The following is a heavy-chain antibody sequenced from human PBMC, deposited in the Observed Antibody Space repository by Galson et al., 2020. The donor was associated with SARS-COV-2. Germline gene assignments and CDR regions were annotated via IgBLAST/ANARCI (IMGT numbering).Heavy chain of an antibody. CDR3: ARARCSSTSCYNYYGMDV. CDR2: IYYSGST. D-gene: IGHD2-2*01. V-gene: IGHV4-31*03. CDR1: GGSISSGGYY. Sequence: ETSETRSLTCTVSGGSISSGGYYWSWIRQHPGKGLEWIGYIYYSGSTYYNPSLKSRLTISVDTSKNQFSLKLSSVTAADTAVYYCARARCSSTSCYNYYGMDVWGQGTTVTVSS. J-gene: IGHJ6*02.